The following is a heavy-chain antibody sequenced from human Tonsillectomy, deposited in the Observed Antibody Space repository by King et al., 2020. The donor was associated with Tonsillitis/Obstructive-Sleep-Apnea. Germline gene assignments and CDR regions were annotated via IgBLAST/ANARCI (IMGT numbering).Heavy chain of an antibody. D-gene: IGHD3-22*01. CDR2: ISAYNGDT. J-gene: IGHJ4*02. Sequence: VQLVESGAEVKKPGDSVKVSCKASGYTFTTYGISWVRQAPGQGLEWMGWISAYNGDTNYAQKLQGRVTMTTDTSTSTAYMEVRSLRSDDTAVYYCARDSRSHYYDTSGYYTFDYWGQGALVTVSS. CDR3: ARDSRSHYYDTSGYYTFDY. V-gene: IGHV1-18*01. CDR1: GYTFTTYG.